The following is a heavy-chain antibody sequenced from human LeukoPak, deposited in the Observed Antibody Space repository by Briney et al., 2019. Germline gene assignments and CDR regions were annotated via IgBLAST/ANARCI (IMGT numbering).Heavy chain of an antibody. D-gene: IGHD7-27*01. V-gene: IGHV1-18*01. Sequence: GVSVKVSCKASGYSVTSYGISGVRQAAGQEREWMGWISVYNGNTNYAQKLQGRVNMTTDTSKRPASMELRSLRSDDTAVYYWAKDGEGDAFDSWGERTNVAVSS. CDR3: AKDGEGDAFDS. CDR2: ISVYNGNT. CDR1: GYSVTSYG. J-gene: IGHJ3*02.